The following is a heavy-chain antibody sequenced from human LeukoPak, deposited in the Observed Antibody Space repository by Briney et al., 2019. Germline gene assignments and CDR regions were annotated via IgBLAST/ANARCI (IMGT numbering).Heavy chain of an antibody. D-gene: IGHD6-19*01. CDR2: ISGSGGST. Sequence: GGSLRLSCAASGFTFNSYAMSWVRQAPGKGLEWVSVISGSGGSTYYADSVKGRFTISRDNSKNTLYLQMNSLRAEDTAVYYCAKDPISGWSANYFDYWGQGTLVTVSS. CDR3: AKDPISGWSANYFDY. CDR1: GFTFNSYA. V-gene: IGHV3-23*01. J-gene: IGHJ4*02.